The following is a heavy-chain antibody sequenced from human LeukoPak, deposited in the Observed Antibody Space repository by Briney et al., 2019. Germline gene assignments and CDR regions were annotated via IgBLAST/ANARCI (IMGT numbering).Heavy chain of an antibody. CDR3: AREPRGVTAFDY. V-gene: IGHV3-74*01. CDR2: INSDGSST. J-gene: IGHJ4*02. CDR1: GFTFSSYW. Sequence: GGSLRLSCAASGFTFSSYWMHWVRQAPGKGLVWVSRINSDGSSTSYADSVKGRFTVSRDNAKNTLYLQMNSLRAEDTAVYYCAREPRGVTAFDYWGQGTLVTVSS. D-gene: IGHD4-23*01.